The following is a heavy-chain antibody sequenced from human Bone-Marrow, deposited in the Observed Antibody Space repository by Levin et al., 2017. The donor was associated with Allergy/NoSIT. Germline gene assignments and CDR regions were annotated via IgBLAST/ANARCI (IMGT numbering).Heavy chain of an antibody. J-gene: IGHJ3*02. CDR3: ARVNLWFGELSPDDVTYDI. D-gene: IGHD3-10*01. CDR2: VSHDGSNF. V-gene: IGHV3-30-3*01. CDR1: GFTFTTYA. Sequence: LGESLKISCAASGFTFTTYAIHWVRQAPGKGLEWVALVSHDGSNFYYADSVKDRFTISRDNSQNTVYLQMSSLRPEDTAVYYCARVNLWFGELSPDDVTYDIWGQGTMVTVSS.